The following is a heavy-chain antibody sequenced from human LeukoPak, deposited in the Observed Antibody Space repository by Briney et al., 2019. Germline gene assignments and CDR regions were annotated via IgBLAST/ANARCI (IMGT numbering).Heavy chain of an antibody. D-gene: IGHD2-15*01. CDR2: MYTSGST. CDR1: GGSISSYF. J-gene: IGHJ4*02. Sequence: SETLSLTCTVSGGSISSYFWSWIRHPAGKGLEWIGRMYTSGSTNYNPSLKSRVTMSVDTSKNQFSLKLSSVTAADTAVYYCALGLATGGVVFDYWGQGTLVTVSS. CDR3: ALGLATGGVVFDY. V-gene: IGHV4-4*07.